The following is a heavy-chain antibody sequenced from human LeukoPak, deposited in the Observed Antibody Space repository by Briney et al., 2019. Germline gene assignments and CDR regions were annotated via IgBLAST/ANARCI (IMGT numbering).Heavy chain of an antibody. CDR1: GGTFSSYA. CDR2: IIPIFGTA. Sequence: SVKVSCKASGGTFSSYAISWVRQAPGQGLEWMGGIIPIFGTANYAQKFQGRVTITADESTSTAYMELSSLRSEDTAVYYCARVDLRQGYCSSTSCYPYFDYWGQGTLVTVSS. V-gene: IGHV1-69*01. CDR3: ARVDLRQGYCSSTSCYPYFDY. D-gene: IGHD2-2*01. J-gene: IGHJ4*02.